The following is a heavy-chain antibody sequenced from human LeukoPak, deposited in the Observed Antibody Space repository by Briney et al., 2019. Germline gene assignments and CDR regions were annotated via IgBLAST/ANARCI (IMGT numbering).Heavy chain of an antibody. CDR2: IYYSGST. J-gene: IGHJ6*02. D-gene: IGHD6-6*01. CDR1: GGSISSYY. CDR3: ARDALVGNYYYGMDV. V-gene: IGHV4-59*01. Sequence: PSETLSLTCTVSGGSISSYYWSWIRQPPGKGLEWVGYIYYSGSTNYNPSLKSRVTISADTSKNQFSLKLGSVTAEDTAVYYCARDALVGNYYYGMDVWGQGTTVTVSS.